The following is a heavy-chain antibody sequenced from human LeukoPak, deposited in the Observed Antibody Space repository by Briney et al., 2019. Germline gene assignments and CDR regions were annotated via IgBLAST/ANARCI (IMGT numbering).Heavy chain of an antibody. CDR1: GFTFDDYA. J-gene: IGHJ4*02. Sequence: PGGSLRLSCAASGFTFDDYAMHWVRQAPGKGLEWVSGISWNSGSIGYADSVKGRFTISRDNAKNSLYLQMNSLRAEDTALYYCARRGTYYYDSSGYYFDYWGQGTLVTVSS. V-gene: IGHV3-9*01. CDR3: ARRGTYYYDSSGYYFDY. D-gene: IGHD3-22*01. CDR2: ISWNSGSI.